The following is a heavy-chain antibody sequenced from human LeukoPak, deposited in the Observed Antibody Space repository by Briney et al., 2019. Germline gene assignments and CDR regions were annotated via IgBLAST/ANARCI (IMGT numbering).Heavy chain of an antibody. CDR3: ARDQDGSGSLFDY. J-gene: IGHJ4*02. D-gene: IGHD3-10*01. CDR1: GGSISSYY. V-gene: IGHV4-59*01. CDR2: IYYSGST. Sequence: SETLSLTCTVSGGSISSYYWSWLRQPPGKGLEWIGYIYYSGSTNYNPSLKSRVTISVDTSKNQFSLKLSSVTAADTAVYYCARDQDGSGSLFDYWGQGTLVTVSS.